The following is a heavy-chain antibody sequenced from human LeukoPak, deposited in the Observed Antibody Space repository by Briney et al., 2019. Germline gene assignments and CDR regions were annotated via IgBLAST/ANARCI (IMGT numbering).Heavy chain of an antibody. CDR3: ATYSNLLDFDY. CDR1: GFTFRNYA. Sequence: GGSLRLSCEVSGFTFRNYAMTWVRQAPGKGLEWVSSISSSSSYIYYADSVKGRFTISRDNAKNSLYLQMNSLRAEDTAVYYCATYSNLLDFDYWGQGTLVTVSS. V-gene: IGHV3-21*01. D-gene: IGHD4-11*01. CDR2: ISSSSSYI. J-gene: IGHJ4*02.